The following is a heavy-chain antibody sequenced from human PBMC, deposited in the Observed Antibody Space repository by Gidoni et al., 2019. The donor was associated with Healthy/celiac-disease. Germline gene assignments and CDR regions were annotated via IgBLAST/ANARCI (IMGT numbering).Heavy chain of an antibody. Sequence: QVQLQASGPGLVKPPETLSPTCTVPGASPSSYYWSWIRQPAGKGLEWIGRIYTSGSTNYNPSLKSRVTMSVDTSKNQFSLKLSSVTAADTAVYYCARDDYGSGSRFDYWGQGTLVTVSS. CDR2: IYTSGST. V-gene: IGHV4-4*07. CDR3: ARDDYGSGSRFDY. J-gene: IGHJ4*02. D-gene: IGHD3-10*01. CDR1: GASPSSYY.